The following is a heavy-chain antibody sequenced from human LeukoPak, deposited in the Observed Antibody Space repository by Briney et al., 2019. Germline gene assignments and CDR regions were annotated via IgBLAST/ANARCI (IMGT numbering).Heavy chain of an antibody. Sequence: PSETLSLTCTVSLGSINNYYWSWIRQPAGKGLEWIGRIYKRGTTYYSPSLQSRVTMSIDTSKNQFSLRLSAVTAADTAIYYCARVFGGNSLDHWGQGILVAVSS. V-gene: IGHV4-4*07. CDR2: IYKRGTT. CDR3: ARVFGGNSLDH. J-gene: IGHJ4*02. D-gene: IGHD4-23*01. CDR1: LGSINNYY.